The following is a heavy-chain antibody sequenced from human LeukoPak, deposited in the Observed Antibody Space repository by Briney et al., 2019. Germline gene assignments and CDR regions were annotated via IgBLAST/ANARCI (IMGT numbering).Heavy chain of an antibody. V-gene: IGHV4-31*11. CDR1: GGSFSGYY. D-gene: IGHD3-10*01. CDR3: ASYGSGSYYSLRYYYYGMDV. Sequence: SETLSLTCAVYGGSFSGYYWSWIRQHPGKGLEWIGYIYYSGSTYYNPSLKSRVTISVDTSKNQFSLKLSSVTAADTAVYYCASYGSGSYYSLRYYYYGMDVWGQGTTVTVSS. J-gene: IGHJ6*02. CDR2: IYYSGST.